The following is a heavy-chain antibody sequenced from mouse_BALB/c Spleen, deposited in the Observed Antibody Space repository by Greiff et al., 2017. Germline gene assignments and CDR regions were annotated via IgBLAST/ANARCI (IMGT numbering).Heavy chain of an antibody. D-gene: IGHD2-2*01. CDR2: ISSGGSYT. V-gene: IGHV5-9-4*01. CDR1: GFTFSSYA. Sequence: EVHLVESGGGLVKPGGSLKLSCAASGFTFSSYAMSWVRQSPEKRLEWVAEISSGGSYTYYPDTVTGRFTISRDNAKNTLYLEMSSLRSEDTAMYYCARVWLKGAMDYWGQGTSVTVSS. J-gene: IGHJ4*01. CDR3: ARVWLKGAMDY.